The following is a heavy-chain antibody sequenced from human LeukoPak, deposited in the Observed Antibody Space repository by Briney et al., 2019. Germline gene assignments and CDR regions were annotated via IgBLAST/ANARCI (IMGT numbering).Heavy chain of an antibody. CDR3: ASTYCSGGSCYWALDY. D-gene: IGHD2-15*01. J-gene: IGHJ4*02. Sequence: PSETLSLTCTVSGGSISSYYWSWIRQPPGKGLEWIGYIYYSGSTNYNPSLKSRVTISVDTSKNQFSLKLSSVTAADTAVYYCASTYCSGGSCYWALDYWCQGTLVTVSS. CDR2: IYYSGST. CDR1: GGSISSYY. V-gene: IGHV4-59*08.